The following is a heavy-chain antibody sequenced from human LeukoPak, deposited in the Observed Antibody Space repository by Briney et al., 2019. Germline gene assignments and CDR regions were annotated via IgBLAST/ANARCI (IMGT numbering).Heavy chain of an antibody. D-gene: IGHD3-9*01. J-gene: IGHJ4*02. Sequence: VQPGRSLRLSCAASGFTFSSYGMHWVRRAPGKGLEWVAVIWYDGSNKYYADSVKGRFTISRDNSKNTLYLQMNSLRAEDTAVYYCARDAGRYFDWLGYWGQGTLVTVSS. CDR3: ARDAGRYFDWLGY. V-gene: IGHV3-33*01. CDR2: IWYDGSNK. CDR1: GFTFSSYG.